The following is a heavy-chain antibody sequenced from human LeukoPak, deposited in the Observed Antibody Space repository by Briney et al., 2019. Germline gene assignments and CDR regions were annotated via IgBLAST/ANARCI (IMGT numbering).Heavy chain of an antibody. CDR1: GGTFSSYA. J-gene: IGHJ4*02. CDR3: ARGRVAVAGLFDY. CDR2: IIPILGIA. V-gene: IGHV1-69*04. Sequence: GASVKVSCKASGGTFSSYAISWVRQAPGQGLEWMGRIIPILGIANYAQKFQGRVTITADKSTSTAYMELRSLRSDDTAVYYCARGRVAVAGLFDYWGQGTLVTVSS. D-gene: IGHD6-19*01.